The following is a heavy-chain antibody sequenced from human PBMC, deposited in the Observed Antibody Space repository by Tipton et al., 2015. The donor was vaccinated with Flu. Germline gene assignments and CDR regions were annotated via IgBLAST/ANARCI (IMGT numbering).Heavy chain of an antibody. CDR1: GFTFSSYG. CDR2: IGSSGDT. D-gene: IGHD6-13*01. V-gene: IGHV3-13*01. Sequence: QLVQSGGGVVQPGRSLRLSCAASGFTFSSYGMHWVRHVTGKGLEWVSGIGSSGDTYYAGSVKGRFTISREDGKNSLFLQMNSLRAGDTAVYYCARGPLPDSNWYNGLDVWGQWTTVTVFS. J-gene: IGHJ6*02. CDR3: ARGPLPDSNWYNGLDV.